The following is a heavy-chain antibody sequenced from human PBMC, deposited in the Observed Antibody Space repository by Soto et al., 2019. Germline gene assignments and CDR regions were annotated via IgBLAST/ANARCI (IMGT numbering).Heavy chain of an antibody. V-gene: IGHV2-5*01. CDR3: AHAYSSSWYRYPFDY. CDR1: GFSLSTSGVG. CDR2: IYWNDDK. J-gene: IGHJ4*02. Sequence: SGPTLVKPTQTLTLTCTFSGFSLSTSGVGVGWIRQPPGKALEWLALIYWNDDKRYSPSLKSRLTITKDTSKNQVVLTMTNMDPVDTATYYCAHAYSSSWYRYPFDYWGQGTLVTVSS. D-gene: IGHD6-13*01.